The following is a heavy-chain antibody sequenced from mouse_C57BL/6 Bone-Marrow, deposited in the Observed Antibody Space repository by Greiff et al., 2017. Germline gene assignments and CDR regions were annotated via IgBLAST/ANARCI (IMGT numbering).Heavy chain of an antibody. D-gene: IGHD1-1*01. CDR2: FYPGSGSI. J-gene: IGHJ3*01. V-gene: IGHV1-62-2*01. CDR1: GYTFTEYT. CDR3: ARHEDRYYGSRTGFAY. Sequence: VQLVESGAELVKPGASVKLSCKASGYTFTEYTIHWVKQRSGQGLEWIGWFYPGSGSIKYNEKFKDKATLTADKSSSTVYMELSRLTSEDSAVYFCARHEDRYYGSRTGFAYWGQGTLVTVSA.